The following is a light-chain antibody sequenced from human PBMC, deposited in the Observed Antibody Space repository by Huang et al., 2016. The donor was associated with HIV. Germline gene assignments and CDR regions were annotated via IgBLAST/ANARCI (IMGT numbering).Light chain of an antibody. CDR3: QQYNNWWT. Sequence: EIVLTQSPATLTVSPGERATLSCRASQSVRTNLAWYQQKPGQAPRLVIYGASNSATGIPTTFSGSGSGTEFTLTISSLQSEDFAVYYCQQYNNWWTFGQGTKVEIK. J-gene: IGKJ1*01. CDR2: GAS. V-gene: IGKV3-15*01. CDR1: QSVRTN.